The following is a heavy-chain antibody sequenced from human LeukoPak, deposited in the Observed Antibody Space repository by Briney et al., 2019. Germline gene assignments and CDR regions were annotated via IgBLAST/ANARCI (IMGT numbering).Heavy chain of an antibody. J-gene: IGHJ4*02. CDR2: INHSGST. D-gene: IGHD4-17*01. CDR3: ARGETDYGDYLATQYFDY. Sequence: SETLSLTCAVYGGSFSGYYWSWIRQPPGKGLEWIGEINHSGSTNYNPSLKSRVTISVDTSKNQFSLKLSSVTAADTAVYYCARGETDYGDYLATQYFDYWGQGTLVTVSS. CDR1: GGSFSGYY. V-gene: IGHV4-34*01.